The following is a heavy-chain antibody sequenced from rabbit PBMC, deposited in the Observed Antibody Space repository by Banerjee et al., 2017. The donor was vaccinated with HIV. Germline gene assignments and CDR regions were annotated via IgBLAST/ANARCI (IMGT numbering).Heavy chain of an antibody. D-gene: IGHD7-1*01. J-gene: IGHJ3*01. CDR2: IDTSSGST. CDR1: GFSFSNNYV. CDR3: ARDYTAKRWYLDL. V-gene: IGHV1S40*01. Sequence: QSLEESGGDLVQPGASLTLTCKASGFSFSNNYVMCWARQAPGKGLEWIGCIDTSSGSTWYASWAIGRFTISKASSTTVTLQMTSLTAADTATYFCARDYTAKRWYLDLWGQGTLVTVS.